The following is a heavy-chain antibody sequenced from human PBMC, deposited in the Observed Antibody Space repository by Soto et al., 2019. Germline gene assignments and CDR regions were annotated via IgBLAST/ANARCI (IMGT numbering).Heavy chain of an antibody. CDR1: GGTFSSYT. Sequence: QVQLVQSGAEVKKPGSSVKVSCKASGGTFSSYTISWVRQATGQGLEWMGRIIPILGIANYAQKFQGRVTITADKSTSTAYMELSSLRSEDTAVYYCAREATYYDILTGYYYFDYWGQGTLVTVSS. CDR3: AREATYYDILTGYYYFDY. J-gene: IGHJ4*02. D-gene: IGHD3-9*01. CDR2: IIPILGIA. V-gene: IGHV1-69*08.